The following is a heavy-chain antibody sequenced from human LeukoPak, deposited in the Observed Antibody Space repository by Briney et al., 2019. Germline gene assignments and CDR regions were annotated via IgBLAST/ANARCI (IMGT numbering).Heavy chain of an antibody. CDR2: ISAYNGNT. CDR1: GYTFTSYG. Sequence: GASVKVSCKACGYTFTSYGISWVRQAPGQGLEWMGWISAYNGNTNYAQKLQGRVTMTRDTSTSTVYMELSSLRSEDTAVYYCARAGRITIFGVVTRDAFDIWGQGTMVTVSS. CDR3: ARAGRITIFGVVTRDAFDI. D-gene: IGHD3-3*01. V-gene: IGHV1-18*01. J-gene: IGHJ3*02.